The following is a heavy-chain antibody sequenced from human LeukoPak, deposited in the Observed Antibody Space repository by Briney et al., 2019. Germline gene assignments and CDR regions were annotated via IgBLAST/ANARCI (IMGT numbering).Heavy chain of an antibody. J-gene: IGHJ5*02. Sequence: ASVRVSCTASGYAFTSYGISWVRQAPGQGLEWMGWISAYNGNTNYAQKLQGRVTMTTDTSTSTAYMELRSLRSDDTAVYYCASAWVQCLSYNWVDPWGQGTLVTVSS. CDR3: ASAWVQCLSYNWVDP. CDR2: ISAYNGNT. D-gene: IGHD5-18*01. V-gene: IGHV1-18*01. CDR1: GYAFTSYG.